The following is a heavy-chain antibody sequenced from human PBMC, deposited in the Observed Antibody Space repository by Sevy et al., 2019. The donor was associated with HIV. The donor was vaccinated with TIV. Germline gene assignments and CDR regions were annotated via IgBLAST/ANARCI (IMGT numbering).Heavy chain of an antibody. CDR1: GYFISSRYY. D-gene: IGHD6-13*01. CDR2: MYYSGST. J-gene: IGHJ4*02. Sequence: SETLSLTCAVSGYFISSRYYWGWVRQPPGKGLEWIASMYYSGSTYYNPSLRSRVTISLDTSENQFSLKLTSVTAADTAVYYCASDITSNWLFFDYWGQGILVTVSS. V-gene: IGHV4-38-2*01. CDR3: ASDITSNWLFFDY.